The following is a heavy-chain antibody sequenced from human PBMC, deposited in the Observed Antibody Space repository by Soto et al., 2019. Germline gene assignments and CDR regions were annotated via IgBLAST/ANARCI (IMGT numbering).Heavy chain of an antibody. V-gene: IGHV1-18*04. CDR2: ISAYNGNT. Sequence: ASVKVSCKASGYTFTSYGISWVRQAPGQGLEWMGWISAYNGNTNYAQKLQGRVTMTTDTSTSTAHMELRSLRSDDTAVYYCARDDAPYYYGSGSRLAHYYYYGMDVWGQGTTVTVSS. J-gene: IGHJ6*02. CDR3: ARDDAPYYYGSGSRLAHYYYYGMDV. D-gene: IGHD3-10*01. CDR1: GYTFTSYG.